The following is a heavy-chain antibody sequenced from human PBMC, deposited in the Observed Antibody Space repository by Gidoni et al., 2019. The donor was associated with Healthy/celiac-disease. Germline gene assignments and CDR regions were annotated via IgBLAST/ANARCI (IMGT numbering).Heavy chain of an antibody. Sequence: QVQLVQSGAEVKKPGASVKVSCKASGYTFTSYYMHWVRQAPGQGLEWMGIINPSGGSTSYAQKFQGRVTMTRDTSTSTVYMELSSLRSEDTAVYYCARDLKGGSGSYFSYFDYWGQGTLVTVSS. CDR1: GYTFTSYY. D-gene: IGHD3-10*01. CDR2: INPSGGST. CDR3: ARDLKGGSGSYFSYFDY. J-gene: IGHJ4*02. V-gene: IGHV1-46*01.